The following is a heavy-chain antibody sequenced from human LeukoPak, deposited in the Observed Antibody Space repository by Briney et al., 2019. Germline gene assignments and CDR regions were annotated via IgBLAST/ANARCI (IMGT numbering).Heavy chain of an antibody. CDR1: GFSFSNYA. CDR2: ISYDGSKK. CDR3: ARDFSYSPNALDY. V-gene: IGHV3-30-3*01. Sequence: GGSLRLSCAASGFSFSNYAMHWVRQAPGKGLEWVAVISYDGSKKYYAGSVKGRFTISRDNSKNTLYLQMNSLRAEDTAVYYCARDFSYSPNALDYWGQGTLVTVSS. D-gene: IGHD5-18*01. J-gene: IGHJ4*02.